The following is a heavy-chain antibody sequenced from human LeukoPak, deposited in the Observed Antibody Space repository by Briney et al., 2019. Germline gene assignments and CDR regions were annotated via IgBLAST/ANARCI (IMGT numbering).Heavy chain of an antibody. Sequence: SVKVSCKASGYTFTGYYMHWVRQAPGQGLEWMGRIIPILGIANYAQKFQGRVTITADKSTSTAYMELSSLRSEDTAVYYCARARTIVVVPAATKNYGMDVWGQGTTVTVSS. CDR2: IIPILGIA. J-gene: IGHJ6*02. CDR1: GYTFTGYY. CDR3: ARARTIVVVPAATKNYGMDV. V-gene: IGHV1-69*04. D-gene: IGHD2-2*01.